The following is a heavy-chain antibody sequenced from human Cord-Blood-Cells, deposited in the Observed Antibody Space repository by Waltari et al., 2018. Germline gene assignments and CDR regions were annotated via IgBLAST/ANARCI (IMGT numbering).Heavy chain of an antibody. CDR2: IIPIFGTA. CDR1: GGTFSSYA. Sequence: VQLVQSGAEVKKPGSSVKVSCKASGGTFSSYAISWVRQPPGQGLEWMGGIIPIFGTANYAQKFQGRVTITADESTSTAYMELSSLRSEDTAVYYCARVVVVTAIPYYYYGMDVWGQGTTVTVSS. D-gene: IGHD2-21*02. CDR3: ARVVVVTAIPYYYYGMDV. J-gene: IGHJ6*02. V-gene: IGHV1-69*01.